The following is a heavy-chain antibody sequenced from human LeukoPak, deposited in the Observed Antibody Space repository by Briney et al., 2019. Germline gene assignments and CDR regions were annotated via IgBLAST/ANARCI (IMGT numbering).Heavy chain of an antibody. CDR3: ARVATTVTTWVFDY. J-gene: IGHJ4*02. D-gene: IGHD4-17*01. CDR1: GGSFSGYY. CDR2: INHSGST. V-gene: IGHV4-34*01. Sequence: SETLSLTCAVYGGSFSGYYWSWIRQPPGKGLEWIGEINHSGSTYYNPSLKSRVTISVDRSKNQFSLKLSSVTAADTAVYYCARVATTVTTWVFDYWGQGTLVTVSS.